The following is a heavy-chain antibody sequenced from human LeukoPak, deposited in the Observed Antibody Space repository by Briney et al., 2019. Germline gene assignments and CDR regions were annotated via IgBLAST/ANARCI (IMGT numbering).Heavy chain of an antibody. V-gene: IGHV5-51*01. Sequence: GESLKISCMGSGYSFTNYWIAWVRQMPGKGLEWMGIIQPGESDTRYSPSFQGQVTVSADKSISTAYLQWTSLKASDTAMYFCARNRRLNDTDFDNWGQGTLVTVSS. CDR1: GYSFTNYW. CDR2: IQPGESDT. J-gene: IGHJ4*02. CDR3: ARNRRLNDTDFDN. D-gene: IGHD3-22*01.